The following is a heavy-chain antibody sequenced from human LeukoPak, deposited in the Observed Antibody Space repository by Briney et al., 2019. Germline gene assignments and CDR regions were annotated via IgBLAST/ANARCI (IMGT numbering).Heavy chain of an antibody. D-gene: IGHD3-22*01. CDR3: VKRFYDRSGYDY. CDR2: ISRSSSDT. J-gene: IGHJ4*02. CDR1: GFTFSNYY. V-gene: IGHV3-11*06. Sequence: GGSLRLSCAASGFTFSNYYMTWVRQAPGKGLEWVSYISRSSSDTNYADSVKGRFTIPRDNSKNTLYLQMSSLRVEDTAVYYCVKRFYDRSGYDYWGQGTLVTVSS.